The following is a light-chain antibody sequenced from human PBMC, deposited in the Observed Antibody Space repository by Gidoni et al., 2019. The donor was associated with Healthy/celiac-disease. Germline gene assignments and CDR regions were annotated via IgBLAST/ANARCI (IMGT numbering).Light chain of an antibody. CDR1: QSISSY. Sequence: DIQITQSPSSMSASVGDRVTITCRASQSISSYLNWYQQKPGKAPKLLIYAASSLQSGVPSRLSGSGSGTDFTLTISSLQPEDFANDYCQQSYSTPITFXXXTRLEIK. V-gene: IGKV1-39*01. CDR2: AAS. CDR3: QQSYSTPIT. J-gene: IGKJ5*01.